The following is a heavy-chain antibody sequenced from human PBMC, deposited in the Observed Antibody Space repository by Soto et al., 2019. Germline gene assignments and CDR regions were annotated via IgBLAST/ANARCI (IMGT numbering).Heavy chain of an antibody. CDR3: VDMRGQWLPRD. CDR2: IYYSGKT. D-gene: IGHD6-19*01. CDR1: GGSMFGGANH. V-gene: IGHV4-39*01. J-gene: IGHJ4*02. Sequence: SEALPLRDSGSGGSMFGGANHGCWIRQPPGEGLEWLGNIYYSGKTYSYPSLKSRVTISVDTSKNEFSLRLASVTAADTAVYYCVDMRGQWLPRDWGQGILVTVS.